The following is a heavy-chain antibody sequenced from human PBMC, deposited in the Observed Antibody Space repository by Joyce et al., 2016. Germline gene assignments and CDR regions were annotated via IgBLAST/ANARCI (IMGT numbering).Heavy chain of an antibody. V-gene: IGHV3-21*01. CDR1: GFTFSIYN. CDR2: ISSASIYM. J-gene: IGHJ4*02. Sequence: EVQLVESGGGLVKPGGSLRLSCAASGFTFSIYNMVWFHQAPGKGLECVSSISSASIYMYYADSVKGRFTIARDNAGNSLFLQMNSLRGDDTAVYYCARDVYGDSGDFWGQGTLVTVSS. CDR3: ARDVYGDSGDF. D-gene: IGHD4-17*01.